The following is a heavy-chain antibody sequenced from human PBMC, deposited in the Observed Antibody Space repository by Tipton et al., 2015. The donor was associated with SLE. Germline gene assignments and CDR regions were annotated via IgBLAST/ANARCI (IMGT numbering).Heavy chain of an antibody. V-gene: IGHV4-4*08. CDR2: IYTSGST. CDR3: ARDRDSSSSDAFDI. D-gene: IGHD3-22*01. CDR1: GGSISSYY. J-gene: IGHJ3*02. Sequence: TLSLTCTVSGGSISSYYWSWIRQPPGKGLEWIGYIYTSGSTNYNPSLKSRVTISVETSKNQFSLKLSSVTAADTAVYYCARDRDSSSSDAFDIWGQGTMVTVSS.